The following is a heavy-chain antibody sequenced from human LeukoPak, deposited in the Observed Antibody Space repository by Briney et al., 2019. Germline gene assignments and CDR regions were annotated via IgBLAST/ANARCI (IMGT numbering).Heavy chain of an antibody. Sequence: GASVKVSCKASGYTFTSYYMHWVRQAPGQGLEWMGIINPSGGSTSYAQKFQGRVTMTRDTSISTAYMELSRLRSDDTAVYYCATPYSGYTGLFDYWGQGTLVTVSS. J-gene: IGHJ4*02. CDR2: INPSGGST. CDR1: GYTFTSYY. D-gene: IGHD5-12*01. CDR3: ATPYSGYTGLFDY. V-gene: IGHV1-46*01.